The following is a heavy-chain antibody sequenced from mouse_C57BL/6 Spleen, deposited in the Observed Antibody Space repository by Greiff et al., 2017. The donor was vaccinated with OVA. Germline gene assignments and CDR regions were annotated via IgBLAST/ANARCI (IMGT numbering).Heavy chain of an antibody. V-gene: IGHV1-15*01. Sequence: QVQLQQSGAELVRPGASVTLSCKASGYTFTDYEMHWVKQTPVHGLEWIGAIDPETGGTAYNQKFKGKAILTADKSSSTAYMELRSLTSEDSAVYYCTFDYYGSSQFLYYAMDYWGQGTSVTVSS. J-gene: IGHJ4*01. CDR3: TFDYYGSSQFLYYAMDY. D-gene: IGHD1-1*01. CDR2: IDPETGGT. CDR1: GYTFTDYE.